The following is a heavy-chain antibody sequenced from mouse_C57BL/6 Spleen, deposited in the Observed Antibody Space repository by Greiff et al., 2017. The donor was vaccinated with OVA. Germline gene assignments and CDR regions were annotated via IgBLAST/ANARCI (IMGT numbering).Heavy chain of an antibody. CDR3: VKAVLYYDYDGYAMDY. CDR2: IRNKANGYTT. J-gene: IGHJ4*01. CDR1: GFTFTDYY. Sequence: EVNLVESGGGLVQPGASLRLSCAASGFTFTDYYMSWVRQPPGKAPEWLALIRNKANGYTTEYTASVKGRFTISRDNSQNILYLQMNTLRAEDSATYYCVKAVLYYDYDGYAMDYWGQGTSVTVSS. D-gene: IGHD2-4*01. V-gene: IGHV7-4*01.